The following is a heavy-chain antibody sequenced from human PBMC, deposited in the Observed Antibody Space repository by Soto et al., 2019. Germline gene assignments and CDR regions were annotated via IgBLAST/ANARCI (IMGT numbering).Heavy chain of an antibody. CDR1: GYTFSSRA. Sequence: EVHLWESGGDLVQPGGSLRVSCVGSGYTFSSRAMSWVRQAPGKGLEWVSGIDGGGTTDYADSVKGRFTISRDNSQDTLYLQMISLRAEDTAVYYCATLLVLSPCGSSYSHVADYWGQGTLVTVSS. J-gene: IGHJ4*02. CDR2: IDGGGTT. V-gene: IGHV3-23*01. D-gene: IGHD5-18*01. CDR3: ATLLVLSPCGSSYSHVADY.